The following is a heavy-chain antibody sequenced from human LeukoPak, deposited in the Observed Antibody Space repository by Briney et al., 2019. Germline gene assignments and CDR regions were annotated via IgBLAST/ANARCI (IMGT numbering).Heavy chain of an antibody. V-gene: IGHV3-23*01. CDR1: GFTFYSYA. Sequence: PGGSLRLSCAASGFTFYSYAMSWVRQAPGKGLEWVSAISCSGGCTYYEDSVKGRFTISRDNSKNTLYLQMNSLRAEDTAVYYCAKDPNVLRYFDWSELGFDYYYYYMDVWGKGTTVTISS. J-gene: IGHJ6*03. CDR3: AKDPNVLRYFDWSELGFDYYYYYMDV. CDR2: ISCSGGCT. D-gene: IGHD3-9*01.